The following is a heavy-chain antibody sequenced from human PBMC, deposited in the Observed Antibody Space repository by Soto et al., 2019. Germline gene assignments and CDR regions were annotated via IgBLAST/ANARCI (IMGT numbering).Heavy chain of an antibody. Sequence: QVQRAESGGGVVQPGRSLRLSCAASGFTVSSYGMHWVRQAPGKGLEWVAVIWYDGSNKYYADSVKGRFTISRDNSKNTLYLQMNSLRAEDTAVYYCARDNSSSWYGQTNWFDPWGQGTLVTVSS. CDR3: ARDNSSSWYGQTNWFDP. J-gene: IGHJ5*02. V-gene: IGHV3-33*01. D-gene: IGHD6-13*01. CDR2: IWYDGSNK. CDR1: GFTVSSYG.